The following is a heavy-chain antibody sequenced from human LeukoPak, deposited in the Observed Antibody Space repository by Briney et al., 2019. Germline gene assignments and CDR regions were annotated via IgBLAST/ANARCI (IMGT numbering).Heavy chain of an antibody. J-gene: IGHJ4*02. V-gene: IGHV3-30*03. CDR2: ISYDGSNK. CDR3: AAGYCSSTSCPPLFDY. CDR1: GFTFSSYG. D-gene: IGHD2-2*03. Sequence: GRSLRLSCAASGFTFSSYGMHWVRQAPGKGLEWVAVISYDGSNKYYADSVKGRFTISRDNSKNTLYLQMNSLRAEGTAVYYCAAGYCSSTSCPPLFDYWGQGTLVTVSS.